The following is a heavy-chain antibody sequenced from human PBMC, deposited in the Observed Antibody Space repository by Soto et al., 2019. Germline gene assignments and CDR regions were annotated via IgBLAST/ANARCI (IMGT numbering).Heavy chain of an antibody. V-gene: IGHV4-39*01. CDR2: IDYSGDA. CDR3: AIHHVLVVDP. Sequence: QLQLQETGPGLVRPSETLSLTCTVSGGSINSSSYYWGWIRQPPGKGLEWIGSIDYSGDAYYNPPLKSRFTISIDTSKNQFSLKLFSVTAADTAVYYCAIHHVLVVDPWGQGNLVTVSS. CDR1: GGSINSSSYY. D-gene: IGHD3-22*01. J-gene: IGHJ5*02.